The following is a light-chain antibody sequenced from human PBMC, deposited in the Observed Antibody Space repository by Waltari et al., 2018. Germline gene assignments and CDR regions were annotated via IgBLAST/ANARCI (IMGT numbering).Light chain of an antibody. V-gene: IGLV1-40*01. CDR2: ENI. CDR3: QSCDDNLSGWV. CDR1: SSNIGAGSA. Sequence: QSVLTQPPSVSGAPGQTVTISCTGSSSNIGAGSAVHWYQHLPGAAPKVRIYENINRHSGFPDRFSGSKSGTSASLTINGLQAEDEADYYCQSCDDNLSGWVFGGGTKLTVL. J-gene: IGLJ3*02.